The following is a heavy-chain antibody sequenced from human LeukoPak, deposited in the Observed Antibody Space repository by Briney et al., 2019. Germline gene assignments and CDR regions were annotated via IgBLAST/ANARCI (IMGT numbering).Heavy chain of an antibody. D-gene: IGHD3-22*01. Sequence: WASVKVSCKASGYTFTGYYMHWVRQAPGQGLEWMGRINPNSGGTNYAQKFQGRVTMTRDTSTSTVYMELSSLRSEDTAVYYCARDTFRGSGYPGDYWGQGTLVTVSS. V-gene: IGHV1-2*06. J-gene: IGHJ4*02. CDR3: ARDTFRGSGYPGDY. CDR2: INPNSGGT. CDR1: GYTFTGYY.